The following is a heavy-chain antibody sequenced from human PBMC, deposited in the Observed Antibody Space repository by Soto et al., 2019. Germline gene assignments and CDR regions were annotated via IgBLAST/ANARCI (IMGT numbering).Heavy chain of an antibody. D-gene: IGHD6-13*01. CDR2: IKQDGSAK. CDR1: GFTFSSLW. Sequence: GGSLRLSCAASGFTFSSLWMGWVRQAPGKGLEWVANIKQDGSAKYYVDSVKGRFTISRDNAKNSLYLQMNSLRVEDTAVYYCATTAAAPGNYWGQGTLVPVAS. V-gene: IGHV3-7*01. J-gene: IGHJ4*02. CDR3: ATTAAAPGNY.